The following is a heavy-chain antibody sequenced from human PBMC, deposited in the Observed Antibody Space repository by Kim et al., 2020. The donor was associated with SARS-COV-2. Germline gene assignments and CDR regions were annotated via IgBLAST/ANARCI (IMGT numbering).Heavy chain of an antibody. D-gene: IGHD2-15*01. Sequence: PTLKSRVTISVDTSKNQFSLKLSAVTAADTAVYYCARVKRGGGNCPYFDYWGQGTLVTVSS. V-gene: IGHV4-39*07. J-gene: IGHJ4*02. CDR3: ARVKRGGGNCPYFDY.